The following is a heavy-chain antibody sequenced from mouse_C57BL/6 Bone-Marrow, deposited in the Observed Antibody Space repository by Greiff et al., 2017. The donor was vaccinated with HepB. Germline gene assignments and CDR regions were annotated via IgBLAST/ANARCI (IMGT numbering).Heavy chain of an antibody. CDR1: GFTFSSYA. Sequence: EVHLVESGEGLVKPGGSLKLSCAASGFTFSSYAMSWVRQTPEKRLEWVAYISSGGDYIYYADTVKGRFTISRDNARNTLYLQMSSLKSEDTAMYYCTRDQTTVVAPPYWYFDVWGTGTTVTVSS. D-gene: IGHD1-1*01. CDR3: TRDQTTVVAPPYWYFDV. CDR2: ISSGGDYI. V-gene: IGHV5-9-1*02. J-gene: IGHJ1*03.